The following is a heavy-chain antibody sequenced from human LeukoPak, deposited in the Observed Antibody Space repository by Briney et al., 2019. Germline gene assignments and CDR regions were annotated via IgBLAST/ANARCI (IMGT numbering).Heavy chain of an antibody. D-gene: IGHD3-10*01. CDR1: GFTFSSYG. Sequence: PGGSLRLSCAASGFTFSSYGMSWVRQAPGKGLEWVSGISGSGDSTYYADSVKGRFTISRDNAKNSLYLQMNSLRAEDTAVYYCARESDMVRGGYDYWGQGTLVTVSS. CDR2: ISGSGDST. J-gene: IGHJ4*02. V-gene: IGHV3-23*01. CDR3: ARESDMVRGGYDY.